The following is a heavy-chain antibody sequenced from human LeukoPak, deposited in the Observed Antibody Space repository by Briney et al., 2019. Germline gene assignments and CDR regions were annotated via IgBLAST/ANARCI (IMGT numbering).Heavy chain of an antibody. D-gene: IGHD2-2*02. CDR1: GFTFSSYG. J-gene: IGHJ3*02. Sequence: GGSLRLSCAASGFTFSSYGMHWVRQAPGKGLVWVSHINNDGSSTKYADSVKGRFTISRDNAKNSLYLQMNSLRAEDTAVYYCARDLIPNDAFDIWGQGTMVTVSS. V-gene: IGHV3-74*03. CDR2: INNDGSST. CDR3: ARDLIPNDAFDI.